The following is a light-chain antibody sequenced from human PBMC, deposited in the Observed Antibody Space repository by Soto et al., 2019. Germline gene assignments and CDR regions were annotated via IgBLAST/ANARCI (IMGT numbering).Light chain of an antibody. CDR1: SSNIGSTYD. CDR2: GNT. V-gene: IGLV1-40*01. J-gene: IGLJ1*01. Sequence: QSVLTQPPSVSGAPGQRVTISCTGSSSNIGSTYDVQWYQQLPGTAPKLLIHGNTDRPSGVPDRFSGSESGTSASLAITGPQADDEADYYCQSYDDSLSVHYVFGTGTKVTVL. CDR3: QSYDDSLSVHYV.